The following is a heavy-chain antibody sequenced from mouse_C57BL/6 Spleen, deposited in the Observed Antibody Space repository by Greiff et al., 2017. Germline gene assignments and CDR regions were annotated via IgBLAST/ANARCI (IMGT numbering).Heavy chain of an antibody. CDR2: IHPNSGST. J-gene: IGHJ4*01. CDR3: ARGLLLRYYAMDY. CDR1: GYTFTSYW. Sequence: QVQLQQPGAELVKPGASVKLSCTASGYTFTSYWMHWVKQRPGQGLEWIGMIHPNSGSTNYTEKFKSKATMTADKASSTAYMHLSSLTSEDSAVYYCARGLLLRYYAMDYWGQGTSVTVSS. V-gene: IGHV1-64*01. D-gene: IGHD1-1*01.